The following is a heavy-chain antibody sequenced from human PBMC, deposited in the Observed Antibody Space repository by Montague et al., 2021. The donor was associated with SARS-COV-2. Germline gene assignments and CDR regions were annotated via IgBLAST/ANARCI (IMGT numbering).Heavy chain of an antibody. J-gene: IGHJ4*02. CDR2: IYPGDSDT. Sequence: QSGAEVKKPGESLKISCKGSGYRFSSYWIGWVRQMSGKGLEWMGIIYPGDSDTRYSPSFQGQVTISADKSITTAYLQWISLKASDTAMYYCARRIHGTYYFDYWGQGTLVTVSS. D-gene: IGHD1-14*01. V-gene: IGHV5-51*01. CDR1: GYRFSSYW. CDR3: ARRIHGTYYFDY.